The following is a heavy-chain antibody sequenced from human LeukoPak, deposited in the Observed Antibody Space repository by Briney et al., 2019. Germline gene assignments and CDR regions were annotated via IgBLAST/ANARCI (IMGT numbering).Heavy chain of an antibody. CDR2: ISAYNGNT. Sequence: GASVKVSCKASGYTFTSYGISWVRQAPGQGLEWMGWISAYNGNTNYAQMLQGRVTMTTDTSTSTAYMELRSLRSDDTAVYYCARDYDVVVVAAEGTDGMDVWGQGTTVTVSS. CDR3: ARDYDVVVVAAEGTDGMDV. J-gene: IGHJ6*02. CDR1: GYTFTSYG. V-gene: IGHV1-18*01. D-gene: IGHD2-15*01.